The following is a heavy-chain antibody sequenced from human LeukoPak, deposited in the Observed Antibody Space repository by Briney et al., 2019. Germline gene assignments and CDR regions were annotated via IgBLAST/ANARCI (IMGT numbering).Heavy chain of an antibody. D-gene: IGHD2-21*01. CDR2: IYTSGST. CDR3: ARDIPCFDY. J-gene: IGHJ4*02. Sequence: SQTLSLTCTVSGGSISSGSYYWSWIRQPAGKGLEWIGRIYTSGSTNYNPSLKSRVTISVDTSRNQFSLKLSSVTAADTAVYYCARDIPCFDYWGQGTLVTVSS. V-gene: IGHV4-61*02. CDR1: GGSISSGSYY.